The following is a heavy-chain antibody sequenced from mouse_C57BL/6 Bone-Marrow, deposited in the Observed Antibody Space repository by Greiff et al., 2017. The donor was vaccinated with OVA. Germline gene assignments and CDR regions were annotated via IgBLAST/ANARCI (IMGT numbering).Heavy chain of an antibody. CDR1: GFTFSSYA. CDR2: ISDGGSYT. V-gene: IGHV5-4*01. J-gene: IGHJ3*01. Sequence: DVHLVESGGGLVKPGGSLKLSCAASGFTFSSYAMSWVRQTPEKRLEWVATISDGGSYTYYPDNVKGRFTISRDNAKNNLYLQMSHLKSEDTAMYYCARDREARFAYWGQGTLVTVSA. CDR3: ARDREARFAY. D-gene: IGHD3-1*01.